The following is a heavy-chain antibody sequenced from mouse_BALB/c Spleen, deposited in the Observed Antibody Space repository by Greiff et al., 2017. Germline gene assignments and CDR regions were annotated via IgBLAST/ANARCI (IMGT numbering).Heavy chain of an antibody. J-gene: IGHJ1*01. V-gene: IGHV3-6*02. Sequence: VQLQQSGPGLVKPSQSLSLTCSVTGYSITSGYYWNWIRQFPGNKLEWMGYISYDGSNNYNPSLKNRISITRDTSKNQFFLKLNSVTTEDTATYYCARVDYDYDVDWYFDVWGAGTTVTVSS. CDR3: ARVDYDYDVDWYFDV. CDR2: ISYDGSN. D-gene: IGHD2-4*01. CDR1: GYSITSGYY.